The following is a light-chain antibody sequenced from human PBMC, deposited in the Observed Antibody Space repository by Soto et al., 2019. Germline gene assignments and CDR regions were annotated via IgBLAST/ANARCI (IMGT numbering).Light chain of an antibody. V-gene: IGLV1-44*01. CDR3: AAWDDRLGVYV. CDR2: STS. J-gene: IGLJ1*01. CDR1: SSNIGSNT. Sequence: QSVLTQPPSASGTPGQIVAISCSGSSSNIGSNTVTWYQQLPGTAPKLLIYSTSQRSSGVPGRFSGSKSGASASLSISGLQSEDEADYYCAAWDDRLGVYVCGTGTKVTVL.